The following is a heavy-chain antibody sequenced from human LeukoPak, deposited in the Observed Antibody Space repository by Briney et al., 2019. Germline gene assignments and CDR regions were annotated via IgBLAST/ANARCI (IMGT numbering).Heavy chain of an antibody. CDR3: ATEDWGAFDI. V-gene: IGHV3-48*03. D-gene: IGHD3/OR15-3a*01. CDR1: GFTFSSYE. Sequence: GGSLRLSCAASGFTFSSYEMNWVRQAPGKGLEWVSYISSSGSTIYYADSVKGRFTISRDNAKNSLYLQMNSLRAEDTAMYYCATEDWGAFDIWGPGTMVTVSS. CDR2: ISSSGSTI. J-gene: IGHJ3*02.